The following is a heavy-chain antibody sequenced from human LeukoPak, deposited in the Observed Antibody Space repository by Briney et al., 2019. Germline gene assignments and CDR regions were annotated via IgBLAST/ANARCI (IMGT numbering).Heavy chain of an antibody. V-gene: IGHV3-74*03. CDR2: INSDGIST. CDR1: GFTFSSYW. CDR3: ASAPPGIAAYFDY. Sequence: GGSLRLSCAASGFTFSSYWMHWVRQAPGKGLVWVSRINSDGISTKYADSVKGRFTISRDNAKNTLSLQMNSLRAQDTAVYYCASAPPGIAAYFDYWGQGTLVTVSS. D-gene: IGHD6-13*01. J-gene: IGHJ4*02.